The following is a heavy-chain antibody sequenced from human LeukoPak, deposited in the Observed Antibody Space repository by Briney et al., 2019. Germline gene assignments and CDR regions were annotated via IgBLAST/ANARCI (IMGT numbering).Heavy chain of an antibody. CDR2: ISYDGSNK. D-gene: IGHD3-3*01. Sequence: PGGSLRLSCAASGFTFSSYEMNWVRQAPGKGLEWVAVISYDGSNKYYADSVKGRFTISRDNSKNTLYLQMNSLRAEDTAVYYCAKDDGGLTIFHYYYMDVWGKGTTVTVSS. CDR1: GFTFSSYE. J-gene: IGHJ6*03. V-gene: IGHV3-30*18. CDR3: AKDDGGLTIFHYYYMDV.